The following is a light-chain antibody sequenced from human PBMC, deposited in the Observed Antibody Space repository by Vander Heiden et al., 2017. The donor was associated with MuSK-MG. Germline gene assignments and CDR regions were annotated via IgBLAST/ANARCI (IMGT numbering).Light chain of an antibody. J-gene: IGLJ1*01. CDR2: DVS. V-gene: IGLV2-14*01. Sequence: QSALSQSASESGSPGQSITISCTGTSSDVGGYNYVSWYQQHPGNAPKLMIYDVSNRPSGVSNRFSGSKSGNTASLTISGLQAEDEADYYCSSYTSSSTLYVFGTGTKVTVL. CDR1: SSDVGGYNY. CDR3: SSYTSSSTLYV.